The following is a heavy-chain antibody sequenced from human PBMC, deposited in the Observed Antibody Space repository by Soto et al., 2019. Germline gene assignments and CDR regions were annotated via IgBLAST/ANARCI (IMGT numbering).Heavy chain of an antibody. CDR2: IYYSGST. J-gene: IGHJ4*02. D-gene: IGHD2-2*01. Sequence: QVQLQESGPGLVKPSQTLSLTCTVSGGSISSGGYYWSWIRQHPGKGLEGIGYIYYSGSTYYNPSLKSRVTISVDTSKNQFSLKLSSVTAADTAVYYCARGLIVVVPAAIHFDYWGQGTLVTVSS. V-gene: IGHV4-31*03. CDR3: ARGLIVVVPAAIHFDY. CDR1: GGSISSGGYY.